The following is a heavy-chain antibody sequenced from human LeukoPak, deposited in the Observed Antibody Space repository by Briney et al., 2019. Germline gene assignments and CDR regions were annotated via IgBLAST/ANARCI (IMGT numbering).Heavy chain of an antibody. D-gene: IGHD6-19*01. Sequence: GGSLRLSCAASGFTFSSYAMSWVRQAPGKGLEWVSAISGSGGSTYYADSVKGRFTISRDNSKNTLYLQMNSLRAEDTAVYYCARGIAVAGHYFDYWGQGTLVTVSS. V-gene: IGHV3-23*01. CDR2: ISGSGGST. J-gene: IGHJ4*02. CDR1: GFTFSSYA. CDR3: ARGIAVAGHYFDY.